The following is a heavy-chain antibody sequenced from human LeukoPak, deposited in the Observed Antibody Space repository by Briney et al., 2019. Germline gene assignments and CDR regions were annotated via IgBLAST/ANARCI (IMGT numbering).Heavy chain of an antibody. J-gene: IGHJ4*02. D-gene: IGHD3-10*01. CDR3: ARRRVTVVRGVDITSYYFDY. CDR1: GFMFSSYW. CDR2: INWNGGST. V-gene: IGHV3-20*04. Sequence: PGGSLRLSCAASGFMFSSYWMSWVRQAAGKGLEWVSGINWNGGSTGYADSVKGRFTISRDNAKDSLYLQMNNLRAEDTALYYCARRRVTVVRGVDITSYYFDYWGQGTLVTVSS.